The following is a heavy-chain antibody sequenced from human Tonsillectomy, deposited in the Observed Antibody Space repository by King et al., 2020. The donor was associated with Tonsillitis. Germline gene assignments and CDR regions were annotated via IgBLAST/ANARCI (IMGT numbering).Heavy chain of an antibody. CDR2: ISYDGGNE. J-gene: IGHJ3*02. V-gene: IGHV3-30-3*01. CDR3: ASDGDYYGSSGSDAFDI. D-gene: IGHD3-22*01. Sequence: VQLVESGGGVVQPGRSLRLSCAASGFTFGTYAMHWVRQAPDKGLEWVAVISYDGGNEYYADSVKGRFTISRDNSKNTLYLQMNNLRAEDTAVYYCASDGDYYGSSGSDAFDIWGQGTMVSVSS. CDR1: GFTFGTYA.